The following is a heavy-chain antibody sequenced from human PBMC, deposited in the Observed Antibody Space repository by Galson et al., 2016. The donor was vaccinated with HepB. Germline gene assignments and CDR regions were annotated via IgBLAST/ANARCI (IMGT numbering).Heavy chain of an antibody. Sequence: SLRLSCATSGFTFSSYSMNWVRQAPGKGLEWVSYITASTTTIRYADSVEGRFTISRDKAKNSLYLQMNSLRDEDTAVYYCAGDRAWAFDIWGQGTMVTVSS. CDR2: ITASTTTI. CDR3: AGDRAWAFDI. CDR1: GFTFSSYS. V-gene: IGHV3-48*02. J-gene: IGHJ3*02. D-gene: IGHD3-10*01.